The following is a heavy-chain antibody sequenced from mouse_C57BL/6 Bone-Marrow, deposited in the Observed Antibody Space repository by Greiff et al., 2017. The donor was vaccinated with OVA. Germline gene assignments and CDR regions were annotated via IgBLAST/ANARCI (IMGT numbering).Heavy chain of an antibody. Sequence: QVQLKQSGAELVKPGASVKISCKASGYAFSSYWMNWVKQRPGKGLEWIGQIYPGDGDTNYNGKFKGKATLTADKSSSTASEDSAVYFWARDYDYDANLCDYWGQGTTLTVSS. CDR1: GYAFSSYW. CDR3: ARDYDYDANLCDY. D-gene: IGHD2-4*01. J-gene: IGHJ2*01. CDR2: IYPGDGDT. V-gene: IGHV1-80*01.